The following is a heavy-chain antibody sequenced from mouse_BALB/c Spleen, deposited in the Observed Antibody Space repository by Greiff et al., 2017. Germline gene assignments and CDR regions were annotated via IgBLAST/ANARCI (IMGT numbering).Heavy chain of an antibody. D-gene: IGHD2-3*01. V-gene: IGHV1-12*01. Sequence: QVQLQQPGAELVKPGASVKMSCKASGYTFTSYNMHWVKQTPGQGLEWIGAIYPGNGDTSYNQKFKGKATLTADKSSSTAYMQLSSLTSEDSAVYYCARLDGYYWYFEVWGAGTTVTVSS. J-gene: IGHJ1*01. CDR3: ARLDGYYWYFEV. CDR2: IYPGNGDT. CDR1: GYTFTSYN.